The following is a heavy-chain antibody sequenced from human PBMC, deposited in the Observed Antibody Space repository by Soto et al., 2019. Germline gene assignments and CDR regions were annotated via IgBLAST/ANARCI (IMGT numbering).Heavy chain of an antibody. CDR2: IYWDDYK. V-gene: IGHV2-5*02. D-gene: IGHD3-10*01. J-gene: IGHJ4*02. Sequence: QITLKESGPTLVKPTQTLTLTCTFSGFSLGTSGVGVGWIRQPPGKALEWVAVIYWDDYKHFSPSLESRLTITKATSKNLVVLTMTDMDPVDTATYYCAHKGSGLYPLDYWGQGTLVTVSS. CDR1: GFSLGTSGVG. CDR3: AHKGSGLYPLDY.